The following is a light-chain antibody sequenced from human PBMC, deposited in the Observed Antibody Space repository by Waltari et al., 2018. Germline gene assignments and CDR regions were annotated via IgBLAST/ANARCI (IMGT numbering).Light chain of an antibody. J-gene: IGLJ3*02. CDR1: SSDIDFDDY. CDR2: GVT. V-gene: IGLV2-14*01. CDR3: SSFTGTIWV. Sequence: QSALTQPASVSGSPGQSITISCNGSSSDIDFDDYVSWYQHIPGKAPKLMIYGVTNRHSGTSSRFSGSKYYNTACLTIAGLQADDEADYYCSSFTGTIWVFGGGTKLTVL.